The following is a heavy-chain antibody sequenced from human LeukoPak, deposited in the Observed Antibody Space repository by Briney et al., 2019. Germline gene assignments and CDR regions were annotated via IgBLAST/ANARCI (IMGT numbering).Heavy chain of an antibody. Sequence: PGGAMRLSCAASGFTFNTYAMNWVRQAPGKGVEGVSTINDGGRTTYYADSVKGRFTISRDNSKNTVYLQMNNLRAEDTALYYCTNQPILAGSIDSWGQGTLVTVSS. CDR2: INDGGRTT. CDR3: TNQPILAGSIDS. V-gene: IGHV3-23*01. CDR1: GFTFNTYA. D-gene: IGHD3-9*01. J-gene: IGHJ4*02.